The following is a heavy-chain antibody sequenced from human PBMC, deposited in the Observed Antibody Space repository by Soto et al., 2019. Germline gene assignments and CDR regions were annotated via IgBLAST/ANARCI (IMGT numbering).Heavy chain of an antibody. V-gene: IGHV1-69*13. CDR2: IIPIFGTA. CDR1: GGTFSSYA. CDR3: ARGTYSSSSRTPTYYYYGMDV. J-gene: IGHJ6*02. Sequence: VASVKVSCKASGGTFSSYAISWVRQAPGQGLEWMGGIIPIFGTANYAQKFQGRVTITADESTSTAYMELSNLRSEDTAVYYCARGTYSSSSRTPTYYYYGMDVWGQGTTVTVSS. D-gene: IGHD6-6*01.